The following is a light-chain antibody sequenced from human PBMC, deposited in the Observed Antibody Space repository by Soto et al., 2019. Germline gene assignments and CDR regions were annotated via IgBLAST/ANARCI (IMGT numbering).Light chain of an antibody. CDR1: QGKSSS. CDR2: AAS. CDR3: QQSYGTPIT. Sequence: DFQMTQYPASLSVSVGDRVTIRSPASQGKSSSLAWYQQKPGKAPKLLIYAASSLQSGVPSRFSGSGFGTDFTLTISSLRPEDAATYYCQQSYGTPITFGQGTRLEIK. V-gene: IGKV1-12*01. J-gene: IGKJ5*01.